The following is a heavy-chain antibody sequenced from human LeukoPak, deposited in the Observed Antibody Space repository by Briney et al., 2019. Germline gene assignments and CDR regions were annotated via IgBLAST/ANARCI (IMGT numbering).Heavy chain of an antibody. D-gene: IGHD2/OR15-2a*01. J-gene: IGHJ4*02. V-gene: IGHV3-48*01. CDR3: ARDYVYAFDY. CDR2: ISGDGNAK. Sequence: GGSLRLSCAASGFSFSSYSINWVRQAPGKGLEWVSYISGDGNAKHYTNSVKGRFTISRDNARNALYLQMNSLRAEDTAVYFCARDYVYAFDYWGQGALVTVSS. CDR1: GFSFSSYS.